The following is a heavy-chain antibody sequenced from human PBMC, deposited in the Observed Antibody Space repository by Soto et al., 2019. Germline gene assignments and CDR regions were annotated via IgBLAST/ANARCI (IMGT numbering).Heavy chain of an antibody. Sequence: GGSLRLSCAASGFTFSSYGMHWVRQAPGKGLEWVAFIWHDGGNKFYAESVKGRFTISRDNSKNTLYLQMTGLSAEDTAMYYCARDGDVNTGFGKDYWGQGTLVTVSS. CDR3: ARDGDVNTGFGKDY. V-gene: IGHV3-33*01. CDR2: IWHDGGNK. J-gene: IGHJ4*02. CDR1: GFTFSSYG. D-gene: IGHD3-16*01.